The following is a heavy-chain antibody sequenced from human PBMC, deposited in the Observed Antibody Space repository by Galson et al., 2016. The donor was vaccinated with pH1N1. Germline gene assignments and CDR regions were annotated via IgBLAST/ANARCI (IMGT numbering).Heavy chain of an antibody. Sequence: TLSLTCTVSGGSISSTDYCWNWIRQPAGKELEWIGRIYSSGRTNYNPSLKTRVTMSVDTSKNQFSLKLRSVTAADTAVYYCARPAYVDVDLDDWYFDLWGRGTLVPVSS. V-gene: IGHV4-61*02. CDR1: GGSISSTDYC. J-gene: IGHJ2*01. CDR2: IYSSGRT. D-gene: IGHD4-17*01. CDR3: ARPAYVDVDLDDWYFDL.